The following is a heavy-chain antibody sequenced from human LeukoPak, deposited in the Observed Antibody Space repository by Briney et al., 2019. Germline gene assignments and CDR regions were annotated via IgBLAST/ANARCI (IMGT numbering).Heavy chain of an antibody. CDR3: AVKVRDQLLHWFDP. CDR1: GGSFSGYY. Sequence: SETLSLTCAVYGGSFSGYYWSWIRQPPGKGLEWIGEINHSGSTNYNPSLKSRVTISVDTSKNQFSLKLSSVTAADTAVYYCAVKVRDQLLHWFDPWGQGTLVTVSS. J-gene: IGHJ5*02. D-gene: IGHD2-2*01. V-gene: IGHV4-34*01. CDR2: INHSGST.